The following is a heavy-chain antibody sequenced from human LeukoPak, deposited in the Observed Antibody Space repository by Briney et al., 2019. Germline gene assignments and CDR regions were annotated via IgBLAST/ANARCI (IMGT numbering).Heavy chain of an antibody. V-gene: IGHV4-4*07. Sequence: SETLSLTCTVSDASVTTYSWSWLPQPAGKGLEWIPPVYFSGATKYNPSLKSRVTISADTSKNQFSLKLPSVTAADTAVYYCARDHYGSGSYKAYFDYWGHGIQVTVSS. D-gene: IGHD3-10*01. CDR3: ARDHYGSGSYKAYFDY. J-gene: IGHJ4*01. CDR1: DASVTTYS. CDR2: VYFSGAT.